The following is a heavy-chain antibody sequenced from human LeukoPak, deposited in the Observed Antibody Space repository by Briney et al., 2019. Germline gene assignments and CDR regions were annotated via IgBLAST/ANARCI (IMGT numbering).Heavy chain of an antibody. CDR1: GYTFTGYY. CDR2: INPNSGGT. Sequence: ASVKVSCKASGYTFTGYYMHWMRQAPGQGLEWMGRINPNSGGTDYAQKFQGRVTMTRDTSNSTAYVELSRLRSDDTAVYYCARGGSSGYDWPPYYYYGVDVWGQGTTVTVSS. J-gene: IGHJ6*02. CDR3: ARGGSSGYDWPPYYYYGVDV. D-gene: IGHD5-12*01. V-gene: IGHV1-2*06.